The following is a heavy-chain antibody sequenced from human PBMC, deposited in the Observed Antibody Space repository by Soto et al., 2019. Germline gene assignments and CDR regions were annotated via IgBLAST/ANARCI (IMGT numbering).Heavy chain of an antibody. CDR1: GGSFSGYY. CDR2: INHSGST. D-gene: IGHD6-13*01. J-gene: IGHJ6*02. CDR3: ASRRGGIAAAVDYYGMDV. V-gene: IGHV4-34*01. Sequence: SETLSLTCAVYGGSFSGYYWSWIRQPPGKGLEWIGEINHSGSTNYNPSLKSRVTISVDTSKNQFSLKLNSVTAADTAVYYCASRRGGIAAAVDYYGMDVWGQGTTVTVSS.